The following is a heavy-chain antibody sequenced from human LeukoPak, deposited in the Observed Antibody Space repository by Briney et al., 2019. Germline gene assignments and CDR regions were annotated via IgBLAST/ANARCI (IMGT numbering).Heavy chain of an antibody. J-gene: IGHJ4*02. D-gene: IGHD6-13*01. CDR2: ISSSSSYI. CDR3: ASKAAAFYFDS. V-gene: IGHV3-21*01. Sequence: GGSLRLSCAASGFTFSSYSMNWVRQAPGKGLEWVSSISSSSSYIYYADSVKGRFTISRDNSRSTLFLQMNNLRIEDTAVYYCASKAAAFYFDSWGQGALVTVSS. CDR1: GFTFSSYS.